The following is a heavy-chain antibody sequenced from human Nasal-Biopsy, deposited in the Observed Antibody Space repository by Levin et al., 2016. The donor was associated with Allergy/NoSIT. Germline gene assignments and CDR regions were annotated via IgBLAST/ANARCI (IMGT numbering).Heavy chain of an antibody. CDR3: ARRMHHCPPGYSGVCWAGYLDS. CDR2: IGNIIGGR. D-gene: IGHD5-12*01. CDR1: GFSFRDYG. Sequence: GGSLRLSCSASGFSFRDYGMSWVRQAPGKGLEWVASIGNIIGGRQYADYAEGRFLVSTDESQETVFLQMDRLTVEDMAVYFCARRMHHCPPGYSGVCWAGYLDSWGQGTRVTVSS. V-gene: IGHV3-23*05. J-gene: IGHJ4*02.